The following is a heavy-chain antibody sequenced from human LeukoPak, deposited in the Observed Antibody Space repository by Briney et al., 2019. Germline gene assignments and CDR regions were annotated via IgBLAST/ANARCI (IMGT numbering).Heavy chain of an antibody. CDR3: AKGQSWKLLPLDY. D-gene: IGHD1-26*01. V-gene: IGHV3-23*01. Sequence: GGSLRLSCEASGFTFNIYAMSWVRQAPGKGLEWVSTISGSGGSTYYADSVKGRCTISRDNSKNTLYLQMNSLRAEDTAEYYGAKGQSWKLLPLDYWGQGPLVTVSS. CDR1: GFTFNIYA. J-gene: IGHJ4*02. CDR2: ISGSGGST.